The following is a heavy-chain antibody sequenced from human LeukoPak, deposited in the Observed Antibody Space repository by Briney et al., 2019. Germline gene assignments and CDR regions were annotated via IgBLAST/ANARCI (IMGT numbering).Heavy chain of an antibody. CDR3: ARDQLLVVGP. V-gene: IGHV1-69*04. CDR1: GGTFSSYA. Sequence: GASVKVSCKASGGTFSSYAISWVRQAPGQGLEWMGRIIPILGIANYAQKFQGRVTITADKSTSTAYMELSSLRSEDTAVYYRARDQLLVVGPWGQGTLVTVSS. J-gene: IGHJ5*02. CDR2: IIPILGIA. D-gene: IGHD2-2*01.